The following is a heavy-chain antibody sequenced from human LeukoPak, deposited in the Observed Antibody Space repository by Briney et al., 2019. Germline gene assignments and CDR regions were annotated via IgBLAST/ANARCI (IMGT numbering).Heavy chain of an antibody. CDR2: ISAYNGNT. J-gene: IGHJ4*02. CDR3: AGDSNGSGSFN. CDR1: GYTFTSYG. D-gene: IGHD3-10*01. V-gene: IGHV1-18*01. Sequence: ASVKVSCKASGYTFTSYGMSWVRQAPAQGLEWMGWISAYNGNTNYAQKLQGRVTMTTDTSTSTAYMELRSLRSDDTAVYYCAGDSNGSGSFNWGQGTLATVSS.